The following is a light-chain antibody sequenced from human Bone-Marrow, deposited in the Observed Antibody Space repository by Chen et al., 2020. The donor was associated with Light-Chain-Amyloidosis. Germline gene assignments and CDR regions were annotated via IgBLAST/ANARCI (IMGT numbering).Light chain of an antibody. V-gene: IGLV2-23*02. J-gene: IGLJ1*01. CDR2: DIV. Sequence: QSALTQPPSVSGSPGQSITISCTGTDKNVGGYDVVSWYQQHPGTAPKLSIYDIVKRPSGVSDRFSASKSGNTASLTISGLQAEDEAYYYCCSYAGSSTWVFGTGAK. CDR1: DKNVGGYDV. CDR3: CSYAGSSTWV.